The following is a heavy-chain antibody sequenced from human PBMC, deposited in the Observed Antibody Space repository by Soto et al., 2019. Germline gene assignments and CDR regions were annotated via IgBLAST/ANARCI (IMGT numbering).Heavy chain of an antibody. CDR1: GGTFSTYS. CDR2: IIPMLGVR. D-gene: IGHD2-21*01. V-gene: IGHV1-69*02. Sequence: QVQLVQSGAEVKKPGSSVKVSCKDSGGTFSTYSMFWVRQAPGPGLEWMGRIIPMLGVRNYAQWFQDRVTIIADKYTATVHMELSSLRSEDTALYYCTIGSWSGEVFDIWGQGTMVTVSS. J-gene: IGHJ3*02. CDR3: TIGSWSGEVFDI.